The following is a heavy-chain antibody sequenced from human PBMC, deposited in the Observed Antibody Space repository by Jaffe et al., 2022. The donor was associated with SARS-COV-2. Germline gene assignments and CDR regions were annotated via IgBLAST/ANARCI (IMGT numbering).Heavy chain of an antibody. J-gene: IGHJ6*03. D-gene: IGHD2-2*01. CDR3: ARTIPGGYCSSTSCPPYYYMDV. CDR1: GFTFSSYA. CDR2: ISGSGGST. Sequence: EVQLVESGGGLVQPGGSLRLSCAASGFTFSSYAMSWVRQAPGKGLEWVSAISGSGGSTYYADSVKGRFTISRDNSKNTLYLQMNSLRAEDTAVYYCARTIPGGYCSSTSCPPYYYMDVWGKGTTVTVSS. V-gene: IGHV3-23*04.